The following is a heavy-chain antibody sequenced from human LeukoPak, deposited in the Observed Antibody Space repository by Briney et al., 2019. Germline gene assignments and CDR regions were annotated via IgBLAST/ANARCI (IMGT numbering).Heavy chain of an antibody. V-gene: IGHV3-23*01. CDR1: GFTFNNYA. J-gene: IGHJ4*02. D-gene: IGHD4-17*01. Sequence: PGGSLRLSCAASGFTFNNYAMSWVRQAPGKGLEWVSTISGSAGSTFYADSVKGRFTISRDNFKNTLYLQMNSLRAEDTAVYYCAKDRVETAVTAFYGFDYWGQGGLVTVSS. CDR2: ISGSAGST. CDR3: AKDRVETAVTAFYGFDY.